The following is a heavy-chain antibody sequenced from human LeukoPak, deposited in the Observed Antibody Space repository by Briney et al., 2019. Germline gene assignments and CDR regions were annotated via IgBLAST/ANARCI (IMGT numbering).Heavy chain of an antibody. CDR3: ARNRFGDY. J-gene: IGHJ4*02. CDR1: GFTFSTYW. V-gene: IGHV3-7*05. D-gene: IGHD3-10*01. CDR2: IKQDGSEK. Sequence: GGSLRLSCAASGFTFSTYWMNWVRQAPGKGLEWVANIKQDGSEKHYVDSVKGRFTTSRDNVKDSLYLQMNSLRVEDTAVYYCARNRFGDYWGQGTLVTVSS.